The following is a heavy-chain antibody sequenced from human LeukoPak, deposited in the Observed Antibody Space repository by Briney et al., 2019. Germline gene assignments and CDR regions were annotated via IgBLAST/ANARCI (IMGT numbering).Heavy chain of an antibody. Sequence: SEPLSLTCTVSGDSISSNYWSWIRQPPGKGLEWIGYIYHTGNTYYNPSLKSRVTISVDTSKNQFSLKLTSVTAADTAVYYCARESFQWFDPWGQGTLVTVSS. CDR2: IYHTGNT. V-gene: IGHV4-59*01. J-gene: IGHJ5*02. CDR3: ARESFQWFDP. D-gene: IGHD1-26*01. CDR1: GDSISSNY.